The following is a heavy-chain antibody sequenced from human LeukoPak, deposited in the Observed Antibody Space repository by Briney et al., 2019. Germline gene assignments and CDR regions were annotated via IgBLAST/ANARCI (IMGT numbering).Heavy chain of an antibody. CDR1: GASISTYY. CDR3: AIINTVWNAFDI. J-gene: IGHJ3*02. D-gene: IGHD1-1*01. V-gene: IGHV4-59*01. Sequence: PSETLSLTCTVSGASISTYYWSWIRQPPGKGLECIGYIYYSGSTNYNPSLKSRVTTSVDTSKNQFSLMLSSVTAADTAVYYCAIINTVWNAFDIWGQGTVVAVSS. CDR2: IYYSGST.